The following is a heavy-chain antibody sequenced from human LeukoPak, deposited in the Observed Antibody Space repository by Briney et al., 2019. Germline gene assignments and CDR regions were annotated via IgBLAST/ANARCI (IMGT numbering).Heavy chain of an antibody. J-gene: IGHJ4*02. CDR3: AKLLGGGDCYYCEAY. D-gene: IGHD2-21*02. V-gene: IGHV3-30*02. Sequence: GGSLRLSCAGSGFSFSSYGMHWVRQAPGKGLEWMAFIRSDGSNKYYADSVKGRFTISRDNSKNTLYLQMNSLRAEDTAVYYCAKLLGGGDCYYCEAYWGQGTLVTVSS. CDR2: IRSDGSNK. CDR1: GFSFSSYG.